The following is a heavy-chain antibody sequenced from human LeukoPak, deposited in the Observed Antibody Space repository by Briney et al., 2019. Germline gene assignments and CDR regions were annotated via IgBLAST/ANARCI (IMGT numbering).Heavy chain of an antibody. J-gene: IGHJ1*01. CDR1: GFTFSSYG. CDR3: ARETYCSGGTCYSEYFEH. CDR2: IWYDGSNK. V-gene: IGHV3-33*01. D-gene: IGHD2-15*01. Sequence: PGRSLRLSCAASGFTFSSYGMHWVRQAPGKGLEWVAVIWYDGSNKYYADSVKGRFTISRDNSKNTLYLQMNSLRAEDTAVYYCARETYCSGGTCYSEYFEHWGQGTLVTVSS.